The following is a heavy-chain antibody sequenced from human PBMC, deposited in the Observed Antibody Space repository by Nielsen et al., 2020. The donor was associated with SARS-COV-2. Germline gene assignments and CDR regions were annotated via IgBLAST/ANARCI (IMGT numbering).Heavy chain of an antibody. CDR3: ASQTGVTAAGYWYFDL. Sequence: GESLKISCAASGFTFSRYWMHWVRQAPGKGLVWVARINSDGSNTNYAESVRGRFTISRDNAKNTLYLQMNSLRAEDTALYYCASQTGVTAAGYWYFDLWGRGTLVTVSS. D-gene: IGHD6-13*01. J-gene: IGHJ2*01. CDR2: INSDGSNT. V-gene: IGHV3-74*01. CDR1: GFTFSRYW.